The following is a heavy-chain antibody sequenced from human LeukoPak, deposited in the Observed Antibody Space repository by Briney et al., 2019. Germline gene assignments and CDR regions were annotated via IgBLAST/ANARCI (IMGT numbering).Heavy chain of an antibody. CDR1: GFTFSSYG. D-gene: IGHD5-12*01. CDR2: ISYDGSNK. CDR3: ARTLSGYDY. V-gene: IGHV3-30*03. Sequence: GGSLRLSCAASGFTFSSYGMHWVRQAPGKGLEWVAVISYDGSNKYYADSVKGRFTISRDNSKNTLYLQMSSLRADDTAVYYCARTLSGYDYWGQGTLVTVSS. J-gene: IGHJ4*02.